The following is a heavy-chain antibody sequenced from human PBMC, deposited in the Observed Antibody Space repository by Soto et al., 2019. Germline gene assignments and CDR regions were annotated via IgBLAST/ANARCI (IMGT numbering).Heavy chain of an antibody. D-gene: IGHD3-16*02. CDR1: GGSFSGYY. V-gene: IGHV4-34*01. Sequence: SETLSLTCAVYGGSFSGYYWSWIRQPPGKGLEWIGEINHSGSTNYNPSLKSRVTISVDTSKNQFSLKLSSVTAADTAVYYCSRVMITFGGVIAPQSFDYWGQGTLVTVSS. J-gene: IGHJ4*02. CDR2: INHSGST. CDR3: SRVMITFGGVIAPQSFDY.